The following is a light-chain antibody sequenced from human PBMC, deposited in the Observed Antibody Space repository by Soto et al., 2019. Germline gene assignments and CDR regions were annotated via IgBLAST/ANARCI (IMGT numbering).Light chain of an antibody. CDR2: EVT. V-gene: IGLV2-14*01. J-gene: IGLJ1*01. Sequence: QSVLTQPASVSGSPGQSITISCTGTSSDVGGYNYVSWYQQHPGKVPKLMIYEVTNRPSGVSNRFSGSKSGNTASLTISGLQAEDEADYYCSSFTSNTTRYVFGPGTKVTVL. CDR1: SSDVGGYNY. CDR3: SSFTSNTTRYV.